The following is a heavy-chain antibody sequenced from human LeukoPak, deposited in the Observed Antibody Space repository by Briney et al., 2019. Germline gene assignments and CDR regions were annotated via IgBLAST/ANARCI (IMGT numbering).Heavy chain of an antibody. Sequence: GGSLRLSCSASGFTFTSCGMSWVRQAPGKGLEWVSAISRSGDSTYYADSVKGRFTISRDNSKNTLYLQMNSLRAEDTAVYYCAKAPLYDTSGYKLGIFDYWGQGTLDTVSS. CDR2: ISRSGDST. D-gene: IGHD3-22*01. CDR1: GFTFTSCG. J-gene: IGHJ4*02. V-gene: IGHV3-23*01. CDR3: AKAPLYDTSGYKLGIFDY.